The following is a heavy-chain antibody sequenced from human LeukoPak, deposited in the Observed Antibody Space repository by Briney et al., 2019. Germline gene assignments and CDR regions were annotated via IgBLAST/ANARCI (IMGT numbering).Heavy chain of an antibody. D-gene: IGHD4-17*01. CDR2: VNHSGYT. CDR1: GTSFSSYY. CDR3: ARMTTGHDF. J-gene: IGHJ4*02. Sequence: SETLSLTCAVSGTSFSSYYWSWIRQPPGKGLEWIGEVNHSGYTNDNPSLKSRVTISVDTSKNQFSLRLRSVNAADTGVYFCARMTTGHDFWGQGTLVTVSS. V-gene: IGHV4-34*01.